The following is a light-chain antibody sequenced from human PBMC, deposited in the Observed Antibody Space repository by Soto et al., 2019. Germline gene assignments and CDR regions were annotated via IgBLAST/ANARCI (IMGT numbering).Light chain of an antibody. CDR2: EVS. CDR1: SSDVGGYNY. Sequence: QSVLTQPVSVSGSPGQSIAISCTGTSSDVGGYNYASWYQQHPGKAPKLMISEVSNRPSGVSNRFSGSKSGNTASLTISGLQAEDESDYYCSSYTSTSTYVFGTGTKVTVL. J-gene: IGLJ1*01. V-gene: IGLV2-14*01. CDR3: SSYTSTSTYV.